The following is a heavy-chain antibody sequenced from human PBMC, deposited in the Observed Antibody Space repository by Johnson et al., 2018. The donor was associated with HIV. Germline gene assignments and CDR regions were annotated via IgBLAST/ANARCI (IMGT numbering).Heavy chain of an antibody. D-gene: IGHD6-19*01. Sequence: QVQLVESGGDVVQPGRSLRLSCAASRFIFSTSGMHWVRQAPGKGLEWVAVISFDGSNKYYADSVKGRFTISRDNSRNTLYLQMNSRRAEDTAVYYCAKDRGSGWPDGFEVWGQGAMVTVSS. V-gene: IGHV3-30*19. CDR1: RFIFSTSG. CDR2: ISFDGSNK. CDR3: AKDRGSGWPDGFEV. J-gene: IGHJ3*01.